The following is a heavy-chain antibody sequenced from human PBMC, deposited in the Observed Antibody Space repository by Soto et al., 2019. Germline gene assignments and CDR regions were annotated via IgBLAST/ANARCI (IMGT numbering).Heavy chain of an antibody. D-gene: IGHD3-3*01. CDR2: IYYSGST. V-gene: IGHV4-30-4*01. CDR3: SRGRRITIFGVAPFDY. J-gene: IGHJ4*02. CDR1: GGSISSGDYY. Sequence: SETLSLTCTVSGGSISSGDYYWSWIRQPPGKGLEWIGYIYYSGSTYYNPSLKSRVNISVDTSKNQLSLKLSSVTAADTAVYNFSRGRRITIFGVAPFDYWGQGTLVTVSS.